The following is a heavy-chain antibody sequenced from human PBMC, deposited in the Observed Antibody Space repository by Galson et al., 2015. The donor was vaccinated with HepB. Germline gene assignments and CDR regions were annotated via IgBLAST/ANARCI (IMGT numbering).Heavy chain of an antibody. J-gene: IGHJ5*02. D-gene: IGHD7-27*01. CDR2: INSDVSTT. Sequence: SLRLSCAASGFTFSSNWMQWVRQAPGKGLEWVSRINSDVSTTSYTDSVKGRFTISRDSAKNTLHLQMHSLRAKDTAVYYCGNWGSSWGQGTLVTVSS. CDR3: GNWGSS. V-gene: IGHV3-74*01. CDR1: GFTFSSNW.